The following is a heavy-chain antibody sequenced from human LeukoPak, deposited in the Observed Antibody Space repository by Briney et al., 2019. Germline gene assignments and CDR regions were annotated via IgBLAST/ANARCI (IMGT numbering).Heavy chain of an antibody. CDR1: GFTFEDYG. Sequence: GGSLRLSCAASGFTFEDYGMSWVRQPPGKGLEWVSGINWNGGNTGYADSVRGRFTISRDNAKNSLYLQMNSLRAEDAAVYYCARDFSPAHYDILTGGAFDIWGQGTMVTVSS. D-gene: IGHD3-9*01. CDR3: ARDFSPAHYDILTGGAFDI. V-gene: IGHV3-20*04. J-gene: IGHJ3*02. CDR2: INWNGGNT.